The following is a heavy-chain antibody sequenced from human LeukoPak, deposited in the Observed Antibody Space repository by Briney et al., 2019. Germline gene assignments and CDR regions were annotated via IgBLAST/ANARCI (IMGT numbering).Heavy chain of an antibody. CDR1: GGSISSYY. D-gene: IGHD6-19*01. CDR2: IYTSGST. CDR3: ARTGIAVAGLYYYYGMDV. V-gene: IGHV4-4*07. Sequence: SETLSLTCTVSGGSISSYYWSWIRQPAGKGLGWIGRIYTSGSTNYNPSLKSRVTMSVDTSKNQFSLKLSSVTAADTAVYYCARTGIAVAGLYYYYGMDVWGQGTTVTVSS. J-gene: IGHJ6*02.